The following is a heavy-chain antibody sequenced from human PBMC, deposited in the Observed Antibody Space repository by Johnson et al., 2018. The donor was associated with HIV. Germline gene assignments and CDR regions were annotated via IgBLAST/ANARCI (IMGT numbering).Heavy chain of an antibody. V-gene: IGHV3-30*03. CDR1: GFTFSSYG. D-gene: IGHD6-19*01. J-gene: IGHJ3*02. CDR2: ISYDGSSK. CDR3: ARVLYRGAGPPDAFDI. Sequence: QVQLVESGGGVVQPGRSLRLSCAASGFTFSSYGMHWVRQAPGKGLEWVAVISYDGSSKYYADSVKGRFTISRDNSKNTLYLQMNSLRAEDTAVYYCARVLYRGAGPPDAFDIWGQGTMVTVSS.